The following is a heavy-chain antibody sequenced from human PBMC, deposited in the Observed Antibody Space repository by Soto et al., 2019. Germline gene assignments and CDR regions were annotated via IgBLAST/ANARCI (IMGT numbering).Heavy chain of an antibody. CDR1: GYTFTSYG. D-gene: IGHD1-1*01. Sequence: QVQLVQSGAEVKKPGASVKVSCKTSGYTFTSYGITWVRQAPGQGLEWMGWISGYTGKTNYAQRFQGSVTITTDTSTSTSYMELRSLRPDDTAVYYCARDTGAGLCAYWGQGTLVTVSS. V-gene: IGHV1-18*01. CDR3: ARDTGAGLCAY. CDR2: ISGYTGKT. J-gene: IGHJ4*02.